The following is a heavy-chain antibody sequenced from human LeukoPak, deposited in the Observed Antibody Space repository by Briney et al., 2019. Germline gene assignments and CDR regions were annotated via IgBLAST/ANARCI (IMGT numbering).Heavy chain of an antibody. D-gene: IGHD3-22*01. CDR3: ARGRQDITMIVVVMTAVSYYLDV. Sequence: PSETLSLTCTVSGGSISSGGYYWSWIRQHPGKGLEWIGEMNPSGSTNYNPSLKSRVTISVDTSKNQFSLELSSVTAADTAVYYCARGRQDITMIVVVMTAVSYYLDVWGKGTTVTVS. CDR1: GGSISSGGYY. V-gene: IGHV4-31*03. CDR2: MNPSGST. J-gene: IGHJ6*03.